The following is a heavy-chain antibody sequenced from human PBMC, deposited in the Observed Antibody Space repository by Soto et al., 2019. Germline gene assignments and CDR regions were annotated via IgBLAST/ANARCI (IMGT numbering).Heavy chain of an antibody. D-gene: IGHD3-10*01. J-gene: IGHJ4*02. CDR1: GGSTSSYY. CDR3: VSRPIFGFPYGPFDY. CDR2: ISYTETT. Sequence: PSETLSLTCTVSGGSTSSYYWSWIRQPPGKGLEWIGNISYTETTYYNPSLKSRVAISVDLSKNQFSLRLNSMTAADTAVYYCVSRPIFGFPYGPFDYWGQGALVTVSS. V-gene: IGHV4-59*04.